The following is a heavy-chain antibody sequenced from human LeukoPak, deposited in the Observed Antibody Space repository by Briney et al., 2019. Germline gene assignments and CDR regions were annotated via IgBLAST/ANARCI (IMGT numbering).Heavy chain of an antibody. Sequence: SETLSLTCTVSGGSISSYYWSWFRQPPGKGLEWSGYIYYSGSTNYNPSLQSRVTISVDTSKNQFSLKLSSVPAADTAVDYCASARELLRFHYMDVWGKGTTVTVSS. CDR1: GGSISSYY. CDR3: ASARELLRFHYMDV. V-gene: IGHV4-59*01. CDR2: IYYSGST. D-gene: IGHD1-26*01. J-gene: IGHJ6*03.